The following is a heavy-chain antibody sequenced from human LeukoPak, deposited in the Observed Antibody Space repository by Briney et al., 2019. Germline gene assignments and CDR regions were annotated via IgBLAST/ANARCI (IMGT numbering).Heavy chain of an antibody. V-gene: IGHV4-59*01. CDR3: ARARTLITMIVVADYDAFDI. Sequence: SETLSLTCTVSGGSISSYYWSRIRQPPGKGLEWIGYIYYSGSTNYNPSLKSRVTISVDTSKNQFSLKLSSVTAAGTAVYYCARARTLITMIVVADYDAFDIWGQGTMVTVSS. J-gene: IGHJ3*02. D-gene: IGHD3-22*01. CDR2: IYYSGST. CDR1: GGSISSYY.